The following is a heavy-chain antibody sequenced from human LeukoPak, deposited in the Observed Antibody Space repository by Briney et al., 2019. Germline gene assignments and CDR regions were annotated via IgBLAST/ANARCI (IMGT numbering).Heavy chain of an antibody. Sequence: GGSLRLSCAASGFTVSSNYMSWVRQAPGKGLEWVSSISSSTSYIYYADSVKGRFTISRDNAQNSLYLQMNSLRAEDTAVYYCARSAYNYGGYMDVWGKGTTVTVSS. V-gene: IGHV3-21*01. D-gene: IGHD5-18*01. J-gene: IGHJ6*03. CDR1: GFTVSSNY. CDR3: ARSAYNYGGYMDV. CDR2: ISSSTSYI.